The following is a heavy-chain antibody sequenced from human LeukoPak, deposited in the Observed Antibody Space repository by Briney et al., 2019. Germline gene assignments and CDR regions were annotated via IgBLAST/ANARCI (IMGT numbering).Heavy chain of an antibody. CDR1: GGSLSTYY. CDR2: SHYTGST. D-gene: IGHD3-22*01. V-gene: IGHV4-59*01. J-gene: IGHJ6*02. Sequence: SETLSLTCTVSGGSLSTYYWTWIRQPPGKGLEWIGYSHYTGSTNYNPSLKSRVTISVDTSKNHFSLKLNSVTAADTAVYYCARAPRGESDAASGFYGIDVWGQGTTVTVSS. CDR3: ARAPRGESDAASGFYGIDV.